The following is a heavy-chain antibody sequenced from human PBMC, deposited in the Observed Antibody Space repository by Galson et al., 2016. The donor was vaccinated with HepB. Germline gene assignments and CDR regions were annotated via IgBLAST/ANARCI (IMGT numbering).Heavy chain of an antibody. CDR3: ARGPSGSSNPAEYLQH. J-gene: IGHJ1*01. CDR2: IWYDGSNN. D-gene: IGHD1-26*01. CDR1: EFTFSSYA. Sequence: SLRLSCAASEFTFSSYAMHWVRQAPGKGLEWVAVIWYDGSNNYYADSVKGRFTISRDNSKNTLYLQMNSLRDEDTAGYYCARGPSGSSNPAEYLQHWGQGTLVTVSS. V-gene: IGHV3-33*01.